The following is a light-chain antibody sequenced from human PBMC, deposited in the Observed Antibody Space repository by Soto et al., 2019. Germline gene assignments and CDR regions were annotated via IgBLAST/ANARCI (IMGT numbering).Light chain of an antibody. CDR3: MQALQTPWT. J-gene: IGKJ1*01. CDR2: LGS. CDR1: QSLLHSNGYNY. V-gene: IGKV2-28*01. Sequence: DIVMTQSPLSLPVTPGEPASISCRSSQSLLHSNGYNYLDWYLQKPGQSPQLLIYLGSNRASGVPDRFSGSGSGTDFTLKIGRVEAEDVGVYYCMQALQTPWTFGQGTKVELK.